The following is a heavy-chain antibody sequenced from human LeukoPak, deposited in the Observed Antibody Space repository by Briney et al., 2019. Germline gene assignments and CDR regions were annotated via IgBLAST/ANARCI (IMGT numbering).Heavy chain of an antibody. V-gene: IGHV4-34*09. D-gene: IGHD6-13*01. CDR2: INHSGST. CDR1: GGSFSDYY. CDR3: ASRYSSSWYERDY. Sequence: SETLSLTCAVYGGSFSDYYWTWIRQPPGKGLEWIGEINHSGSTYYNPSLKSRVTISVDTSKNQFSLKLSSVTAADTAVYYCASRYSSSWYERDYWGQGTLVTVSS. J-gene: IGHJ4*02.